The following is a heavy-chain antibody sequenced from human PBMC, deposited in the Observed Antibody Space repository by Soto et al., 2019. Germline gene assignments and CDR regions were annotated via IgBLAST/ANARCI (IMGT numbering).Heavy chain of an antibody. CDR3: ARAIVVVPAANYYYYYGMDV. CDR1: GFTFSSYW. D-gene: IGHD2-2*01. Sequence: GGSLRLSSAASGFTFSSYWMHWVRQAPGKGLVWVSRINSDGSSTSYADSVKGRFTISRDNAKNTLYLQMNSLRAEDTAVYYCARAIVVVPAANYYYYYGMDVWGQGTTVTVSS. J-gene: IGHJ6*02. CDR2: INSDGSST. V-gene: IGHV3-74*01.